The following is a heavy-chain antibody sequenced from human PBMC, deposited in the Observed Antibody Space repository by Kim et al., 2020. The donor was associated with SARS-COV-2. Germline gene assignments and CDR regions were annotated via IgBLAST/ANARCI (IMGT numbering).Heavy chain of an antibody. J-gene: IGHJ4*02. CDR3: ANLYS. CDR2: MNNDGSIT. Sequence: GGSLRLSCAASGLPFSSQWMHWARQLPGKGLVWVSRMNNDGSITNYADSVKGRFTISRDNAKNTLYLQMNSLRAEDTAVYYCANLYSWVQGTLVTVAS. V-gene: IGHV3-74*01. CDR1: GLPFSSQW.